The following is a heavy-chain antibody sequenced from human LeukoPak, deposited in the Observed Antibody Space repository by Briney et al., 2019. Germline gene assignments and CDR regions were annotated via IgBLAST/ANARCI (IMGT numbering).Heavy chain of an antibody. J-gene: IGHJ6*03. Sequence: TGGSLRLSCAASGFTFSSYWMSWVRQAPGKGLEWVANIKQDGSEKYYVDSVKGRFTISRDNAKNSLYLQMNSLRAEDTAVYYCARGSRGNYYYMDVWGKGTTVTVSS. CDR2: IKQDGSEK. CDR3: ARGSRGNYYYMDV. CDR1: GFTFSSYW. V-gene: IGHV3-7*01. D-gene: IGHD6-19*01.